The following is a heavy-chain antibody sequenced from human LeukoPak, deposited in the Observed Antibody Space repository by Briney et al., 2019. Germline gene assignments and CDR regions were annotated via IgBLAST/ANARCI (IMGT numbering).Heavy chain of an antibody. V-gene: IGHV3-21*01. CDR2: ISSSSSYI. CDR3: ARVGSLEWLSLDAFDI. Sequence: GGSLRLSCAASGFTFSSYSMNWVRQAPGKGLEWVSSISSSSSYIYYADSVKGRFTISRDNAKNSLYLQMNSLRAEDTAVYYCARVGSLEWLSLDAFDIWGQGTMVTVSS. D-gene: IGHD3-3*01. CDR1: GFTFSSYS. J-gene: IGHJ3*02.